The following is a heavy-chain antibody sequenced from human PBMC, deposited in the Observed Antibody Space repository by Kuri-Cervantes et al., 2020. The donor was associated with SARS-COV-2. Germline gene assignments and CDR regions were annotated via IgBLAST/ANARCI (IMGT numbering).Heavy chain of an antibody. CDR1: GDSTSSYY. V-gene: IGHV4-59*12. Sequence: SETLSLTSTVSGDSTSSYYWSWIRQPPGKGLEWIGYIYYSGSTNYHTTLKSRVTISVDTSKNQFSLKLSAVTAADTAVYYCARRAYCGGACYLSDAFYIWGQGTMVTVSS. CDR3: ARRAYCGGACYLSDAFYI. D-gene: IGHD2-21*02. CDR2: IYYSGST. J-gene: IGHJ3*02.